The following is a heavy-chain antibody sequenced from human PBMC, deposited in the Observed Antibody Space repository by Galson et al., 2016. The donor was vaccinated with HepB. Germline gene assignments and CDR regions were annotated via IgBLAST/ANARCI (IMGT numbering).Heavy chain of an antibody. D-gene: IGHD6-19*01. V-gene: IGHV3-53*01. CDR2: LFSDGDT. CDR3: ARDYSSGWFDGSWLDP. Sequence: SLRLSCAASGSTVSRNHMSWVRQAPGKGLEWVSTLFSDGDTSYTDSVKGRFTISRDNPKHTLYLQKNSLRVDDTAVYYCARDYSSGWFDGSWLDPWGQGTLVTVSS. CDR1: GSTVSRNH. J-gene: IGHJ5*02.